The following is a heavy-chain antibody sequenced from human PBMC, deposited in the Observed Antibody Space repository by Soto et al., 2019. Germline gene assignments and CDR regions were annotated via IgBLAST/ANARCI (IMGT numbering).Heavy chain of an antibody. V-gene: IGHV4-59*01. CDR1: GGSISSYY. CDR2: IYYSGST. Sequence: PSETLSLTCTVSGGSISSYYWSWIRQPPGKGLEWIGYIYYSGSTNYNPSLKSRVTISVDTSKNQFSLKLSSVTAADTAVYCCARDVVGYCSGGSCYSGWFDPWGQGTLVTVPQ. J-gene: IGHJ5*02. D-gene: IGHD2-15*01. CDR3: ARDVVGYCSGGSCYSGWFDP.